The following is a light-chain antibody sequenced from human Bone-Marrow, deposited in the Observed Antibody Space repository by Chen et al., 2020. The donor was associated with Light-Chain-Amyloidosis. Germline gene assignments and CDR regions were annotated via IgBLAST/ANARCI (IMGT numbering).Light chain of an antibody. J-gene: IGKJ1*01. CDR1: QSLLHSNGYNY. CDR3: MQALQTPCA. V-gene: IGKV2-28*01. Sequence: DIVMTQSPLSMPVTPGQPVSISCRSSQSLLHSNGYNYLDWYLQTPGQSPQLLIYLGSYRASGVPDKFSGRGSGTDFTLKIRRVEAEDVGVYYCMQALQTPCAFGQGTKVEIK. CDR2: LGS.